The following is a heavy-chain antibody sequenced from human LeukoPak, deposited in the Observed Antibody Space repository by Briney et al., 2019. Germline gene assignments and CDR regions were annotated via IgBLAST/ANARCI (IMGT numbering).Heavy chain of an antibody. CDR3: ARYSSGREGSGHFHL. CDR2: IHYSGGT. CDR1: GGSPSGYY. D-gene: IGHD6-19*01. J-gene: IGHJ2*01. V-gene: IGHV4-59*01. Sequence: SETLSLTCTVSGGSPSGYYWSWVRQTPGKGLEWIGYIHYSGGTEYNPSLKSRVTISVDTSKNQFSLNLSSVTAADAAVYYCARYSSGREGSGHFHLWGRGTLGSVSS.